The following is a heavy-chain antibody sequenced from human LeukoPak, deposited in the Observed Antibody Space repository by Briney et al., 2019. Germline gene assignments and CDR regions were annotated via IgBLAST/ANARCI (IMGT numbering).Heavy chain of an antibody. CDR3: ARTTVTGGYYYGMDV. CDR2: IYHSGST. V-gene: IGHV4-59*08. J-gene: IGHJ6*02. Sequence: SETLSLTCTVSGGSIRNYYWTWIRQPPGRGLEWIGYIYHSGSTKYNPSLKSRVTISVDTSKNQFSLRLRSVTAADAAVYYCARTTVTGGYYYGMDVWGQGTTVTVSS. D-gene: IGHD4-11*01. CDR1: GGSIRNYY.